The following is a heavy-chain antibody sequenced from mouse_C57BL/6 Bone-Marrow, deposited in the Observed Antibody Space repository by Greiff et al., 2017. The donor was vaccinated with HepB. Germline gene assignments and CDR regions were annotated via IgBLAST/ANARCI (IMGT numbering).Heavy chain of an antibody. Sequence: VQLQQSGGGLVKPGGSLKLSCAASGFTFSDYGMHWVRQAPEKGLEWVAYISSGSSTIYYADTVKGRFTISRDNAKNTLFLQMTSLRSEDTAMYYCADDGYYEVMDYWGQGTSVTVSS. D-gene: IGHD2-3*01. CDR1: GFTFSDYG. J-gene: IGHJ4*01. V-gene: IGHV5-17*01. CDR2: ISSGSSTI. CDR3: ADDGYYEVMDY.